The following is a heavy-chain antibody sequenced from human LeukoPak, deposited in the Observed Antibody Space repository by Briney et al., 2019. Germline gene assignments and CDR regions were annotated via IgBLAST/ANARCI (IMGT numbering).Heavy chain of an antibody. V-gene: IGHV4-39*01. CDR3: ARPGKVSGVYYDYMDV. CDR2: ISYSGST. J-gene: IGHJ6*03. Sequence: PSETLSLTCTVSGGTISSSSYYWAWIRQPPGKGLEWIGTISYSGSTYYNPSLKSRVTISVDTSKNQFSLKLSSVTAADTAVYYCARPGKVSGVYYDYMDVWGKGTTVTVSS. D-gene: IGHD3-10*01. CDR1: GGTISSSSYY.